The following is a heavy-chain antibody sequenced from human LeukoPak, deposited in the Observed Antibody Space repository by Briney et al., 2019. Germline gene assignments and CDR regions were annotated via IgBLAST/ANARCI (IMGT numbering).Heavy chain of an antibody. Sequence: PSETLSLTCTVSGGSISDYYWSWIRQPPGKGLEWIGEINHSGSTNYNPSLESRVTISVDTSKNQLSLKLTSVTAADTAMYYCARGLGGGNSIYFDYWGQGTLVTVSS. J-gene: IGHJ4*02. CDR2: INHSGST. D-gene: IGHD4-23*01. CDR1: GGSISDYY. V-gene: IGHV4-34*01. CDR3: ARGLGGGNSIYFDY.